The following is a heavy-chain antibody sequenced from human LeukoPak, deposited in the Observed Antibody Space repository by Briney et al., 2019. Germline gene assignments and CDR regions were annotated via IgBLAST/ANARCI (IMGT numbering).Heavy chain of an antibody. V-gene: IGHV3-53*01. CDR1: GFTVSSNY. J-gene: IGHJ1*01. Sequence: GGSLRLSCAASGFTVSSNYMSWVRQAPGKGLEWVSVIYSCGSTYYADSVKGRFTISRDNSKNTLYLQMNSLRAENTAVYYCAKDRFSSGWYREYFQHWGQGTLVTVSS. D-gene: IGHD6-19*01. CDR2: IYSCGST. CDR3: AKDRFSSGWYREYFQH.